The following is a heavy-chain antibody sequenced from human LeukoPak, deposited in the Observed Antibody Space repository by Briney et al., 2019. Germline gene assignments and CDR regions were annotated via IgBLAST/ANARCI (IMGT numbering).Heavy chain of an antibody. D-gene: IGHD3-22*01. CDR1: GGSISSSNYY. CDR2: MYYSGST. V-gene: IGHV4-39*07. CDR3: ARSSEGRYYYDSSGFSYYYYYMDV. Sequence: SETLSLTCTVSGGSISSSNYYWGWIRQPPGKRLEWIGNMYYSGSTYYNPSIKSRVTISVDTSKNHFSLKLRSVTAADTAVYYCARSSEGRYYYDSSGFSYYYYYMDVWGKGTTVTISS. J-gene: IGHJ6*03.